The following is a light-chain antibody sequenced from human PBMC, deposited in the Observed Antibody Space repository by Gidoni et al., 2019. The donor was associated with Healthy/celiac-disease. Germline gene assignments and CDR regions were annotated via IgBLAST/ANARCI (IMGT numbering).Light chain of an antibody. CDR3: QQYDNLLRCS. CDR1: QDISNY. Sequence: DIQMTQSPSSLSASVGDRVTSTCQASQDISNYLNWYQQKPGTAPTLRTYDASNLATVVPSRFSGSGSGTDFTFTISSLPPEDIATYYCQQYDNLLRCSFGQGTKLEIK. CDR2: DAS. V-gene: IGKV1-33*01. J-gene: IGKJ2*04.